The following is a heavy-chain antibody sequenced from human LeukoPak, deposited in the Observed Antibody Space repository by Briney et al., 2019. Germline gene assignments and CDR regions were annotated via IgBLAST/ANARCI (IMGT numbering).Heavy chain of an antibody. J-gene: IGHJ4*02. Sequence: PGGSLRLSCAASGFTFSSFGMSWVRQVPGKGLEWVSGISNSADRTYYADHVRGRFTISRDNSKNTVVLQMNSPTVEDSAVYYCAKGTSTMANRPADNWGQGTLVTVSS. CDR2: ISNSADRT. D-gene: IGHD5/OR15-5a*01. V-gene: IGHV3-23*01. CDR1: GFTFSSFG. CDR3: AKGTSTMANRPADN.